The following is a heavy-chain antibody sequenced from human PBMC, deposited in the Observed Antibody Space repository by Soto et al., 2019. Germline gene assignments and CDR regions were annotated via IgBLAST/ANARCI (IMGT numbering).Heavy chain of an antibody. CDR1: GFSLSTNGVG. V-gene: IGHV2-5*02. CDR2: IYWDDDK. D-gene: IGHD3-10*02. Sequence: QITLKESGPTLVKPTQTLTLTCTFSGFSLSTNGVGVGWIRQPPGKALEWLALIYWDDDKRYSPSLKSRLTITKDTSKNRLVLTMTSMDPVDTATYYCAHSPRITMYDYWGQGTLVTVSS. J-gene: IGHJ4*02. CDR3: AHSPRITMYDY.